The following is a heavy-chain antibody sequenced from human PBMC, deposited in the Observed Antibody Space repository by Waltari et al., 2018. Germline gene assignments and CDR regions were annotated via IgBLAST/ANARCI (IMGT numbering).Heavy chain of an antibody. Sequence: QVQLVKSGAEVKKPGASVKVSCKASGYTFTGSYMPWVRQAPGQGLEWMGWINPNSGGTNYAQKFQGRVTMTRDTSISTAYMELSRLRSDDTAVYYCARDGAGYSSSWRTMYNWFDPWGQGTLVTVSS. CDR3: ARDGAGYSSSWRTMYNWFDP. CDR2: INPNSGGT. D-gene: IGHD6-13*01. CDR1: GYTFTGSY. V-gene: IGHV1-2*02. J-gene: IGHJ5*02.